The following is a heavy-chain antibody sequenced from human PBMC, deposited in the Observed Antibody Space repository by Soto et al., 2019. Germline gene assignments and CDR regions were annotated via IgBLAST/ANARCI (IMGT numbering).Heavy chain of an antibody. J-gene: IGHJ4*02. V-gene: IGHV4-31*03. D-gene: IGHD3-22*01. CDR1: GGSISSGGYY. Sequence: SETLSLTCTVSGGSISSGGYYWSWIRQHPGKGLEWIGYIYYSGSTYYNPSLKSRVTISVDTSKNQFSLKLSSVTAADTAVYYCALSGYRYYFDYWGQGTLVTVS. CDR2: IYYSGST. CDR3: ALSGYRYYFDY.